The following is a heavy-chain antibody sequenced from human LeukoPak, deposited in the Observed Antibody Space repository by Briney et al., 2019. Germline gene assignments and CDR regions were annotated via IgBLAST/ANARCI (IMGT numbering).Heavy chain of an antibody. D-gene: IGHD3-16*01. Sequence: GRSLKLSCAASGFTFSSYAMSWVRQAPGKGLEWVSAISGSGGSTYYADSVKGRFTISRDNSKNTLYLQMNSLRAEDTAVSYCAKEGFGYFDYWGQGTLVTVSS. J-gene: IGHJ4*02. CDR2: ISGSGGST. CDR3: AKEGFGYFDY. CDR1: GFTFSSYA. V-gene: IGHV3-23*01.